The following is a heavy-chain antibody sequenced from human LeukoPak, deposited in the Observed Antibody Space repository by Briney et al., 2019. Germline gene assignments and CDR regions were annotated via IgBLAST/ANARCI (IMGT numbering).Heavy chain of an antibody. Sequence: ASVKVSCKASGYTFTSYDINWVRQATGQGLEWMGWMNPNSGNTGYAQKFQGRVTMTRNTPISTAYMELSSLRSEDTAVYYCARDKYYYDSSGLRSPLSDYWGQGTLVTVSS. D-gene: IGHD3-22*01. CDR3: ARDKYYYDSSGLRSPLSDY. V-gene: IGHV1-8*01. CDR2: MNPNSGNT. J-gene: IGHJ4*02. CDR1: GYTFTSYD.